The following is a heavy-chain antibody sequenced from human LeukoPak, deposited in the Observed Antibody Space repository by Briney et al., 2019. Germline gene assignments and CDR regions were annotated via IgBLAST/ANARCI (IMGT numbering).Heavy chain of an antibody. Sequence: ASVKVSCKVSGYTLTELSMHWVRQAPGKGLEWMGGFDPEDGETIYAQKFQGRVTMTTDTSTSTAYMELRSLRSDDTAVYYCASYVAPYGMDVWGQGTTVTVSS. V-gene: IGHV1-24*01. D-gene: IGHD3-16*01. CDR3: ASYVAPYGMDV. CDR1: GYTLTELS. J-gene: IGHJ6*02. CDR2: FDPEDGET.